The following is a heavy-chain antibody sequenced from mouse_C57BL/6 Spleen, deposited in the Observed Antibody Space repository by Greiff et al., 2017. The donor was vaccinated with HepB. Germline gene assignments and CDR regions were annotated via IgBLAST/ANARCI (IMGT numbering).Heavy chain of an antibody. CDR3: AREADYDDGGYFDY. V-gene: IGHV1-81*01. CDR2: IYPRSGNT. Sequence: VQLQQSGAELARPGASVKLSCKASGYTFTSYGISWVKQRPGQGLEWIGEIYPRSGNTYYNEKFKGKATLTADKSSSTAYMELRSLTSEDSAVYFCAREADYDDGGYFDYWGQGTTLTVSS. D-gene: IGHD2-4*01. CDR1: GYTFTSYG. J-gene: IGHJ2*01.